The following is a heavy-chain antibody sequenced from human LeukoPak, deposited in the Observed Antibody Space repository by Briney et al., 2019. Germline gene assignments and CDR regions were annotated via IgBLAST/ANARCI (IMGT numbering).Heavy chain of an antibody. Sequence: GGSLRLSCAASGFTFSSYWMHWVRQAPGKGLEWVANIKRDGSETHYVDSVKGRFTISRDNAKNSLYLQMNSLRAEDTAVYYCARDAGTFDWSGGYFDCWGQGTLVTVSS. CDR1: GFTFSSYW. V-gene: IGHV3-7*04. CDR3: ARDAGTFDWSGGYFDC. CDR2: IKRDGSET. D-gene: IGHD3-9*01. J-gene: IGHJ4*02.